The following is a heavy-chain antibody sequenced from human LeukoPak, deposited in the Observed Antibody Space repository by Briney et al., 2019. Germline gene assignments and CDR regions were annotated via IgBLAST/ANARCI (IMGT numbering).Heavy chain of an antibody. Sequence: SETLSLTCTVSGVSISSYYWSWIRQPPGKGLEWIGYIYYSGSTNYNPSLKSRVTISVDTSKNQFSLKLSSVTAADTAGYYCARQPYYDSSGSAFDIWGQGTMVTVSS. CDR1: GVSISSYY. J-gene: IGHJ3*02. D-gene: IGHD3-22*01. CDR2: IYYSGST. CDR3: ARQPYYDSSGSAFDI. V-gene: IGHV4-59*01.